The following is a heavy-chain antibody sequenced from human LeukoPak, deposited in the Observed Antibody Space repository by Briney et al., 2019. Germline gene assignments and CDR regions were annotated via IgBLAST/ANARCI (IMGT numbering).Heavy chain of an antibody. D-gene: IGHD2/OR15-2a*01. J-gene: IGHJ1*01. V-gene: IGHV3-23*01. CDR3: ARGNRLEGKYFQH. CDR2: ISGSGGST. Sequence: GGSLRLSCAASGFTFSSYAMSWVRQAPGKGLEWVSAISGSGGSTYYADSVKGRFTISRDNSKNTLYLQMNSLRAEDTAVYYCARGNRLEGKYFQHWGQGTLVTVSS. CDR1: GFTFSSYA.